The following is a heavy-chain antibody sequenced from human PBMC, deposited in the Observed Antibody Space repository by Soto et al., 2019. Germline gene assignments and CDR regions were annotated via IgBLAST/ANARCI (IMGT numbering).Heavy chain of an antibody. CDR2: IYHSGST. V-gene: IGHV4-30-2*01. CDR3: ARDITRKEVRWFYYFDY. J-gene: IGHJ4*02. D-gene: IGHD1-20*01. Sequence: SETLSLTCAVSGGSISSGGYSWSWIRQPPGKGLEWIGYIYHSGSTYYNPSLKSRVTISVDRSKNQFSLKLSSETAADTAVYYCARDITRKEVRWFYYFDYWGRGTLVTVSS. CDR1: GGSISSGGYS.